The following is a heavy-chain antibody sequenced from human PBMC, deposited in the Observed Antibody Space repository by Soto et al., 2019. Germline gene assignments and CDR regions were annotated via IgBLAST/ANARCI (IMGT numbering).Heavy chain of an antibody. CDR1: GFTFSSYS. D-gene: IGHD1-20*01. CDR2: ISSSSSTI. Sequence: GGSLRLSCAASGFTFSSYSMNWVRQAPGKGLEWVSYISSSSSTIYYADSVKGRFTISRDNAKNSLYLQMNSLRAEDTAVYYCASRYNWNYSYYMDVWGKGTTVTVSS. V-gene: IGHV3-48*01. J-gene: IGHJ6*03. CDR3: ASRYNWNYSYYMDV.